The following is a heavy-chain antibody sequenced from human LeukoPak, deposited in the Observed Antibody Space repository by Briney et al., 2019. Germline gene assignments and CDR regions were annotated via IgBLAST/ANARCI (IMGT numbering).Heavy chain of an antibody. CDR3: ARDKLGTVTTVGSLDY. V-gene: IGHV3-7*01. D-gene: IGHD4-17*01. J-gene: IGHJ4*02. CDR2: IKQDGSEK. Sequence: PGGSLRLSCAASGFTFSSYWMSWVRQAPGKGLEWVANIKQDGSEKYYVDSVKGRFTISRDNAKNSLYLQMNSLRAEDTAVYYCARDKLGTVTTVGSLDYWGQGTLVTVSS. CDR1: GFTFSSYW.